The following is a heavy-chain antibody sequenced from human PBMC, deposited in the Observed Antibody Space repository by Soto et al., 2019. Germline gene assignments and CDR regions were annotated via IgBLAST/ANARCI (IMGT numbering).Heavy chain of an antibody. CDR3: ARHNPVIQHNYYYCYGMYV. D-gene: IGHD5-18*01. J-gene: IGHJ6*02. V-gene: IGHV5-51*01. CDR2: IYPGDSDT. Sequence: PGESLKISCKGSGYTFTNYWIGWVRQMPGKGLEWMGIIYPGDSDTTYSPSFQGQVTISADKSISTAYLQWSSLKASDTAMYYCARHNPVIQHNYYYCYGMYVSGQGTTV. CDR1: GYTFTNYW.